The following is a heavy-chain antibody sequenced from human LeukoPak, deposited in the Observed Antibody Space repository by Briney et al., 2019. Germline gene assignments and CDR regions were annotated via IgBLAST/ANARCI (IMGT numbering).Heavy chain of an antibody. CDR3: ARVERWLQSRPDY. J-gene: IGHJ4*02. Sequence: GSVKVSCKSSGYTFTSYGISWVRQAPGARLEGMGWISAYNGNTNYAQKLQGRVTMTTDTSTSTAYTELRSLRSDDTAVYYCARVERWLQSRPDYWGQGTLVTVSS. V-gene: IGHV1-18*01. CDR2: ISAYNGNT. D-gene: IGHD5-24*01. CDR1: GYTFTSYG.